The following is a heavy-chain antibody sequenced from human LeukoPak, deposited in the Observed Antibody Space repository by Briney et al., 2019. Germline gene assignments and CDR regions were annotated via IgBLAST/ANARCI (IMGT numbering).Heavy chain of an antibody. CDR1: GYTFTSYG. Sequence: ASVKVSCKASGYTFTSYGISWVRQAPGQGLEWMGWISAYNGNTNYAQKLQGRVTMTTDTSTSTAYMELRSLRSDDTAVYYCARDRRTNWNVLDYYYYGMDVWGQGTTVTVSS. V-gene: IGHV1-18*01. D-gene: IGHD1-1*01. CDR2: ISAYNGNT. J-gene: IGHJ6*02. CDR3: ARDRRTNWNVLDYYYYGMDV.